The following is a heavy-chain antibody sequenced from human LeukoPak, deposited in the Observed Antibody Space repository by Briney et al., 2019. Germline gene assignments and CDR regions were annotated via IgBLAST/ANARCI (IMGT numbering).Heavy chain of an antibody. D-gene: IGHD6-6*01. J-gene: IGHJ4*02. CDR2: IIPTLGIE. CDR1: GGTFSSYA. CDR3: ARDRSGGSSSTACIDY. V-gene: IGHV1-69*04. Sequence: ASVKVSCKASGGTFSSYAISWVRQAPGQGLEWVGRIIPTLGIENYAHNFQGRVTITGDKSTSTVYMEVNSLRPEDPAVYYCARDRSGGSSSTACIDYCGERALVTVSS.